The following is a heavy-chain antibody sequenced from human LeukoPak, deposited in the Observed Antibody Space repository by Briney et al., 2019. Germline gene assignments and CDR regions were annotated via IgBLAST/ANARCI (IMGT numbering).Heavy chain of an antibody. CDR3: ARNPIEYSSSLNWFDP. CDR2: INHSGST. CDR1: GGSISSSSYY. V-gene: IGHV4-39*07. D-gene: IGHD6-6*01. Sequence: SETLSLTCTVSGGSISSSSYYWGWIRQPPGKGLEWIGEINHSGSTNYNPSLKSRVTISVDTSKNQFSLKLSSVTAADTAVYYCARNPIEYSSSLNWFDPWGQGTLVTVSS. J-gene: IGHJ5*02.